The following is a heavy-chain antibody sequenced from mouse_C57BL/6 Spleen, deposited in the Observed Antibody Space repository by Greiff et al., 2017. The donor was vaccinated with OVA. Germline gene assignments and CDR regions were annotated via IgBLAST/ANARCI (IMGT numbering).Heavy chain of an antibody. CDR1: GYTFTSYW. V-gene: IGHV1-59*01. Sequence: VKLQQPGAELVRPGTSVKLSCKASGYTFTSYWMHWVKQRPGQGLEWIGVIDPSDSYTNYNQKFKGKATLTVDTSSSTAYMQLSSLTSEDSAVYYCAREMYGNPSMDYWGQGTSVTVSS. J-gene: IGHJ4*01. CDR2: IDPSDSYT. CDR3: AREMYGNPSMDY. D-gene: IGHD2-10*02.